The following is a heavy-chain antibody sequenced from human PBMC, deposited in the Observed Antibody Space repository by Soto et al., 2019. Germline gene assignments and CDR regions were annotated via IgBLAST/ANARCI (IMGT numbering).Heavy chain of an antibody. D-gene: IGHD3-22*01. V-gene: IGHV1-46*01. CDR2: INPSGGST. Sequence: ASVKISCKASGYTFTSYYMHWVRQAPGQGLEWMGIINPSGGSTSYAQKFQGRVTMTRDTSTSTVYMELSSLRSEDTAVYYCARDLGYYDSSGYYPGYWGQGTLVTVSS. CDR1: GYTFTSYY. CDR3: ARDLGYYDSSGYYPGY. J-gene: IGHJ4*02.